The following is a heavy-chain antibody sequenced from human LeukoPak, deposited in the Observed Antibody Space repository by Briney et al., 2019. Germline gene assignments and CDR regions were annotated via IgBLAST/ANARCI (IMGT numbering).Heavy chain of an antibody. J-gene: IGHJ5*02. Sequence: ASVKVSCKASGYTFTSYDINWVRQATGQGLEWMGWMNPNSGNTGYAQKFQGRVTMTRNTSTSTAYMELSSLRSEGPAVYYCAQDRDSDSNWFDPWGQGTLVTVSS. CDR3: AQDRDSDSNWFDP. CDR1: GYTFTSYD. D-gene: IGHD3-10*01. V-gene: IGHV1-8*01. CDR2: MNPNSGNT.